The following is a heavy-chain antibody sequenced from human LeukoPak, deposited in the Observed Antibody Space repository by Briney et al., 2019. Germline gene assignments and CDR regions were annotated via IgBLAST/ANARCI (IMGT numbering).Heavy chain of an antibody. CDR2: ISGSGSVS. J-gene: IGHJ3*02. D-gene: IGHD3-10*01. CDR3: ARDGGFGFLAAFDI. CDR1: GFTFSSYE. Sequence: QSGGSLRLSCAASGFTFSSYELNWVRQAPGKGLEWISYISGSGSVSYYEDSVKGRFTISRDNAKNSLYLQMNSLRDEDTALYYCARDGGFGFLAAFDIWGQGTMVTVSS. V-gene: IGHV3-48*03.